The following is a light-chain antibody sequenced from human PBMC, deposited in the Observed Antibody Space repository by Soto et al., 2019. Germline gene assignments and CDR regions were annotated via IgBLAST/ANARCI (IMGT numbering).Light chain of an antibody. V-gene: IGKV2D-29*01. CDR1: QSLVYSDGETY. CDR2: DVS. CDR3: MHRVDVPIT. J-gene: IGKJ5*01. Sequence: DIVMTQTPLSLSVTPGQPASISCKSSQSLVYSDGETYLYWYLHKPGQPPQLLIYDVSNRFSGVTDRFSGSGSGTDFTLRISRVEAEDVGVYYCMHRVDVPITFGQGTRLEIK.